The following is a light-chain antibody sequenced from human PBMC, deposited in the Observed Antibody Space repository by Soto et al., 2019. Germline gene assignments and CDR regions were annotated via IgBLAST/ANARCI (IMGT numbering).Light chain of an antibody. J-gene: IGKJ2*01. V-gene: IGKV3-20*01. CDR1: QSVSSSY. Sequence: EIVLTQSPGTLSLSPGERATLSCRASQSVSSSYLAWYQQKPGQAPRLLIYGASSRATDIPDRFSSSGSGTDFTLSISRLEPEDLAVYYCQQYGGSPPYTFGQGTKLEIK. CDR3: QQYGGSPPYT. CDR2: GAS.